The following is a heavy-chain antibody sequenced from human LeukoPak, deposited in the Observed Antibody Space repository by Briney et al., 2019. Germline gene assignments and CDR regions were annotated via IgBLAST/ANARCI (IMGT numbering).Heavy chain of an antibody. CDR2: ISAYNGNT. CDR3: ARDLRAFVATKGFDY. V-gene: IGHV1-18*01. D-gene: IGHD5-12*01. J-gene: IGHJ4*02. CDR1: GYTFTSYG. Sequence: ASVKVSCKASGYTFTSYGISWVRQAPGQGLEWMGWISAYNGNTNYAQKLQGRVTTTTDTSTSTAYMELRSLRSDDTAVYYCARDLRAFVATKGFDYWGQGTLVTVSS.